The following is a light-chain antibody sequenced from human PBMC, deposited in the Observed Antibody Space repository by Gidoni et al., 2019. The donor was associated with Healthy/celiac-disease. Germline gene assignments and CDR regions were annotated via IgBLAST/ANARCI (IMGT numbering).Light chain of an antibody. CDR1: QDISNY. V-gene: IGKV1-33*01. J-gene: IGKJ2*01. CDR2: DAS. CDR3: QQYDNLPLT. Sequence: DIQMTQSPSSLSASVGDRVTITCQASQDISNYLNWYQQKPGKAPKLLIYDASNLETGVPSRFSVSGSGTDFPFTISSLQPEDIATYYCQQYDNLPLTFGQGTKLEIK.